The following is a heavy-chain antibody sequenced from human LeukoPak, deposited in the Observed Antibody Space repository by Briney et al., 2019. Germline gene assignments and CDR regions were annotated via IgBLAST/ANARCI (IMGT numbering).Heavy chain of an antibody. Sequence: GASVKVSCKTSGYSFSSHAISWVRQAPGQGPEWMGWINTNTGNPTYAQGFTGRYVFSLDTSVSTAYLQISGLKADDTAVYYCARDGDSYNFDYWGQGTLVSVSS. J-gene: IGHJ4*02. CDR3: ARDGDSYNFDY. V-gene: IGHV7-4-1*02. CDR2: INTNTGNP. D-gene: IGHD5-24*01. CDR1: GYSFSSHA.